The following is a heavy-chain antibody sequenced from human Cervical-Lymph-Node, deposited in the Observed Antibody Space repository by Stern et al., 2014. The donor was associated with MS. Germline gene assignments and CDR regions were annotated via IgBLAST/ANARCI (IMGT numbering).Heavy chain of an antibody. J-gene: IGHJ4*02. V-gene: IGHV3-11*01. CDR2: ISSSGSTR. D-gene: IGHD1-1*01. Sequence: VHLVESEGGLVKPGGSLRLSCAASGFTFSDYYMSWIRQAPGKVLEWASYISSSGSTRYYADSVKGRFTISRDNAKNSLYLQMNSLRAEDTAVYYCAARGGGTTYLDYWGQGTLVTVSS. CDR1: GFTFSDYY. CDR3: AARGGGTTYLDY.